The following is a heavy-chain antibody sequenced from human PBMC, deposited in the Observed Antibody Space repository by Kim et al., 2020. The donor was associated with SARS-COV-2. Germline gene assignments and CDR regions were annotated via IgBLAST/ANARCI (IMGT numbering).Heavy chain of an antibody. D-gene: IGHD2-2*01. V-gene: IGHV3-33*05. CDR3: ARDYLRYCSSTSCYGIDY. CDR2: ISYDGSNK. J-gene: IGHJ4*02. CDR1: GFTFSSYG. Sequence: GGSLRLSCAASGFTFSSYGMHWVRQAPGKGLEWVAVISYDGSNKYYADSVKGRFTISRDNSKNTLYLQMNSLRAEDTAVYYCARDYLRYCSSTSCYGIDYWGQGTLVTVSS.